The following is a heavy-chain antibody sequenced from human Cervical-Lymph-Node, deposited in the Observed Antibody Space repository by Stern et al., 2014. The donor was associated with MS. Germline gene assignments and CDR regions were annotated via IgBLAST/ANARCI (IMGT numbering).Heavy chain of an antibody. V-gene: IGHV4-59*01. CDR3: ARVSTSFDD. CDR1: GGSISSYY. J-gene: IGHJ4*02. D-gene: IGHD4-11*01. CDR2: ISYDGST. Sequence: QMQLQESGPGVVKPSETLSLTCTVSGGSISSYYWSWIRQPPGKGLEVIGYISYDGSTNYNSSLKSRVTISLDTSKKQFSLTLDSVSAADTAVYFCARVSTSFDDWGQGTLVTVSS.